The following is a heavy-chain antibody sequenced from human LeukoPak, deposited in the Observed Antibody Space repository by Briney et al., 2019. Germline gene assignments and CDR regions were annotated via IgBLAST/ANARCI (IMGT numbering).Heavy chain of an antibody. CDR2: IYYSGST. D-gene: IGHD2-2*02. Sequence: SETLSLTCTVSGGSISSSDYYWGWIRQPPGKGLEWIGSIYYSGSTYYNPSLKSRVTISVDTPKNQFSLKLSSVTAADTAVYYCARVIGYCSSISCYRVYYGMDVWGQGTTVTVSS. J-gene: IGHJ6*02. CDR3: ARVIGYCSSISCYRVYYGMDV. CDR1: GGSISSSDYY. V-gene: IGHV4-39*07.